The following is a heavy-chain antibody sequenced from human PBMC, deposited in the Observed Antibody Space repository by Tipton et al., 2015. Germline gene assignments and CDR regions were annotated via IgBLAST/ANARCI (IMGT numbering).Heavy chain of an antibody. CDR1: GFSFSSDS. V-gene: IGHV3-21*01. J-gene: IGHJ4*02. D-gene: IGHD1/OR15-1a*01. Sequence: SLRLSCAASGFSFSSDSMNWVRQAPGKGLEWISSITSSSTYTHYSDSVKGRFTISRDNAKNSLYLQMNNLRAEDTAVYYCARDRQDGGLVGNMIRNDYWGQGTLVTVSS. CDR2: ITSSSTYT. CDR3: ARDRQDGGLVGNMIRNDY.